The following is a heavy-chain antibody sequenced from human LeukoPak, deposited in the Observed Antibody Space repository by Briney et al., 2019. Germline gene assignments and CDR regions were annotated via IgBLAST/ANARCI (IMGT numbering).Heavy chain of an antibody. J-gene: IGHJ4*02. CDR1: GGSITSSY. V-gene: IGHV4-4*08. Sequence: SETLSLTCTVSGGSITSSYWSWIRQPPGKGLEFIGYISNSGSTNYNPALGSRVTVSVDTTKNQVSLKLTSVTAADTAVYYCARLQRIRRNHDFFDYWGQGTLVTVSS. D-gene: IGHD1-14*01. CDR3: ARLQRIRRNHDFFDY. CDR2: ISNSGST.